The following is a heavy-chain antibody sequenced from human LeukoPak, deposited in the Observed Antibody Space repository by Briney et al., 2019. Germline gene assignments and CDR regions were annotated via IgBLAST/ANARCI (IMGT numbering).Heavy chain of an antibody. V-gene: IGHV3-23*01. CDR1: GFTFSSYA. J-gene: IGHJ4*02. Sequence: GGSLRLSCAASGFTFSSYAMSWVRQAPGRGLEWVSAISGSGGSTYYADSVKGRFTISRDNSKNTLYLQMNSLRAEDTAVYYCAKDSGTYYYDSSVIFDYWGQGTLVTVSS. CDR3: AKDSGTYYYDSSVIFDY. D-gene: IGHD3-22*01. CDR2: ISGSGGST.